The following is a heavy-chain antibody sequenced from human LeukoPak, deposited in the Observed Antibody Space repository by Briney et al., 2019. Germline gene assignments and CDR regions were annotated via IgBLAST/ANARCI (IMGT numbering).Heavy chain of an antibody. V-gene: IGHV4-4*02. Sequence: NXXSWVRPPPGKGLEWIGEIYHSGSTNYNPSLKSRVTISVDKSKNQFSLKLSSVTAADTAVYYCARARDGDYFDYWGQGTLVTVSS. CDR2: IYHSGST. D-gene: IGHD3-10*01. CDR1: NX. CDR3: ARARDGDYFDY. J-gene: IGHJ4*02.